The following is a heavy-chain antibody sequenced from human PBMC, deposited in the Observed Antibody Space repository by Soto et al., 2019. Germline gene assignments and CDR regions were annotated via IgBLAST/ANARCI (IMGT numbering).Heavy chain of an antibody. CDR1: GFTFSSYG. D-gene: IGHD3-10*01. CDR2: IWYDGSNK. CDR3: ARSGPLEFTMVRGAPSDPFDY. J-gene: IGHJ4*02. Sequence: SLRLSCAASGFTFSSYGMHWVRQAPGKGLEWVAVIWYDGSNKYYADSVKSRFKISRDNSKNTLYLQMNSLRAEDTAVYYFARSGPLEFTMVRGAPSDPFDYWGQGTLVTVSS. V-gene: IGHV3-33*01.